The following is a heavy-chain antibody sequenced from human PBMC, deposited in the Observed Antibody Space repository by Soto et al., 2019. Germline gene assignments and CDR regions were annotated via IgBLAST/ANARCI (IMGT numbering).Heavy chain of an antibody. V-gene: IGHV5-51*01. Sequence: GESLKISCKGSGYTFTDYWIGWVRQLPGKGLEWMGIIYPGDSDTRYSPSFQGHVTITVDKSTNTAYLQWNTLRASDTAMYYCERNISNLRYYYYAMDVWGQGTTVTVSS. CDR2: IYPGDSDT. D-gene: IGHD3-3*01. J-gene: IGHJ6*02. CDR3: ERNISNLRYYYYAMDV. CDR1: GYTFTDYW.